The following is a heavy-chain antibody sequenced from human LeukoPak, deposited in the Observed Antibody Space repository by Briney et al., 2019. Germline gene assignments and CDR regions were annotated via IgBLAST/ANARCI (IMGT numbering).Heavy chain of an antibody. Sequence: GESLKISCKGSGYSFTSYWIGWVRQMPGKGLEWMGIIYPGDSDTRYSPSFQGQVTISADKSISTAYLQWSSLKASDTAMYYCARGRGDRIGVVLFGDAFDIWGQGTMVTVSS. CDR3: ARGRGDRIGVVLFGDAFDI. CDR1: GYSFTSYW. V-gene: IGHV5-51*01. CDR2: IYPGDSDT. D-gene: IGHD3-3*01. J-gene: IGHJ3*02.